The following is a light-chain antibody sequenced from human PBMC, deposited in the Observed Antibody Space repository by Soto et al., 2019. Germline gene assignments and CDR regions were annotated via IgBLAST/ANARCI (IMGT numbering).Light chain of an antibody. J-gene: IGLJ1*01. CDR1: SSDVGGYNY. V-gene: IGLV2-14*03. Sequence: QAVVTQPASVSGSPGQSITISCTGTSSDVGGYNYVSWYQQHPGKAPKLMIYDVSNRPSGVSNRFSGSKSGKTASLTISGLQAEDEADYYCSSYTSSVSYVFGSGTKLTVL. CDR2: DVS. CDR3: SSYTSSVSYV.